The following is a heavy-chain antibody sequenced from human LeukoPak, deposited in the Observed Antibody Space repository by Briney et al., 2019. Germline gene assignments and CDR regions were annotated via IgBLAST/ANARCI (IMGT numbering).Heavy chain of an antibody. J-gene: IGHJ4*02. CDR3: ARDRGGYYC. Sequence: GGSLRLSCAASGFTSSSYWTSRVRQAPGKGLEWVANIKQDGSEKYYVDSVKGRFTISRDNAKNSLYLQMNSLRAEDTAVYYCARDRGGYYCWGQGTLVAVSS. V-gene: IGHV3-7*05. CDR2: IKQDGSEK. D-gene: IGHD3-22*01. CDR1: GFTSSSYW.